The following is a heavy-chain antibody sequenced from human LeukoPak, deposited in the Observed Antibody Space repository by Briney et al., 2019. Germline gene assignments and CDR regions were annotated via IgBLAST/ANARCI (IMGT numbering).Heavy chain of an antibody. CDR2: IYSGGST. D-gene: IGHD6-19*01. J-gene: IGHJ4*02. CDR1: GFTVSSNY. V-gene: IGHV3-66*01. Sequence: PGGSLRLSCAASGFTVSSNYMSWVRQAPGKGLEWVSVIYSGGSTYYADSVKGRFTISRDNSKNTLYLQMSSLRAEDTAVYYCVKERSSGWYDFDYWGQGTLVTVSS. CDR3: VKERSSGWYDFDY.